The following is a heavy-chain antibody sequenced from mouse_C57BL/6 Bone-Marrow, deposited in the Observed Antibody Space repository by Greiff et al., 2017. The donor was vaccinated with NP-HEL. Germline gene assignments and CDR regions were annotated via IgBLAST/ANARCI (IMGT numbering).Heavy chain of an antibody. Sequence: EVKLVESGGGLVKPGGSLKLSCAASGFTFSSYAMSWVRQTPEKRLEWVATISDGGSYTYYPDNVKGRFTISRDNAKNNLYLQMSHLKSEDTAMYYCARDLPYYSNCSYAMDYWGQGTSVTVSS. D-gene: IGHD2-5*01. CDR2: ISDGGSYT. CDR1: GFTFSSYA. V-gene: IGHV5-4*01. J-gene: IGHJ4*01. CDR3: ARDLPYYSNCSYAMDY.